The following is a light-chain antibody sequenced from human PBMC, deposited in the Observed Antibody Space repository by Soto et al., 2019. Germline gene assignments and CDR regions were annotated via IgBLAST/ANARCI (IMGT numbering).Light chain of an antibody. CDR3: AAWDDSLSGPVV. Sequence: QSVLTQPPSASGTPGQRVTISCSGSSSNIGSNYVYWYQQLPGTAPKLLIYRNNQRPSGVPDRFSGSKSGTSASLAISGLRSEYEADYYCAAWDDSLSGPVVFGGGTQLTVL. V-gene: IGLV1-47*01. J-gene: IGLJ2*01. CDR1: SSNIGSNY. CDR2: RNN.